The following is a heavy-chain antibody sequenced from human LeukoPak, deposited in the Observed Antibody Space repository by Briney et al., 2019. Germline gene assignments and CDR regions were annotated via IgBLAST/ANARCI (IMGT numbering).Heavy chain of an antibody. V-gene: IGHV1-69*05. CDR3: ARARSPSSGYLLRDHNWFDP. D-gene: IGHD3-22*01. CDR1: GYTFTGYY. CDR2: IIPIFGTA. J-gene: IGHJ5*02. Sequence: GASVKVSCKASGYTFTGYYMHWVRQAPGQGLEWMGGIIPIFGTANYAQKVQGRVTITTDESTTTAYMELSSLRSEDTAVYYCARARSPSSGYLLRDHNWFDPWGQGTLVTVSS.